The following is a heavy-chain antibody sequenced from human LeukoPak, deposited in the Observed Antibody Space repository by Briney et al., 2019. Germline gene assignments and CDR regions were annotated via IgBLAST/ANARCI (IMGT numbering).Heavy chain of an antibody. CDR3: ARSPPVWGPRAWYFDY. V-gene: IGHV4-38-2*02. D-gene: IGHD3-16*01. CDR2: IYHSGST. Sequence: PSETLSLTCTVSGYSISSGYYWGWIRQPPGKGLEWIGSIYHSGSTYYNPSLKSRVTISVDTSKNHFSLKLSSVTAADTAVYYCARSPPVWGPRAWYFDYWGQGTPVTVSS. J-gene: IGHJ4*02. CDR1: GYSISSGYY.